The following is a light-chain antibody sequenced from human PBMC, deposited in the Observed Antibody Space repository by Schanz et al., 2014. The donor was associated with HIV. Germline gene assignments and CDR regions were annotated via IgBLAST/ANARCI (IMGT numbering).Light chain of an antibody. Sequence: QSVLTQPASVSGSPGQSITISCTGTSSDVGGYNYVSWYQQHPGKAPKLMIYDVSNRPSGVPDRFSGSKSGTSASLTISGLRSEDEADYHCAAWDDSLSGNWVFGGGTKLTVL. CDR1: SSDVGGYNY. CDR3: AAWDDSLSGNWV. CDR2: DVS. V-gene: IGLV2-14*03. J-gene: IGLJ3*02.